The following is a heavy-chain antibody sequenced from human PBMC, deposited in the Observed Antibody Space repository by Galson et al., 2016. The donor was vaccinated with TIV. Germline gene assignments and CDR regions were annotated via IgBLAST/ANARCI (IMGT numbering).Heavy chain of an antibody. J-gene: IGHJ6*02. Sequence: CAISGDSVSGNSAWNWIRQSPSRGLEWLGRTYYRSKWYNDYALSVKSRITINPDTSKNQLSLQLNSMTPEDTAVYYCARDRTLPGYYYNGMDVWGQGTTVTVSS. CDR1: GDSVSGNSA. D-gene: IGHD1/OR15-1a*01. CDR3: ARDRTLPGYYYNGMDV. V-gene: IGHV6-1*01. CDR2: TYYRSKWYN.